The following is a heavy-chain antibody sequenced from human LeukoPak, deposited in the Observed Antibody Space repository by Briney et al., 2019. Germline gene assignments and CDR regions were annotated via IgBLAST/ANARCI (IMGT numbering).Heavy chain of an antibody. Sequence: ASVKVSCKASGDTFSSYAISWVRQAPGQGLEYMGWINTYNGHTNYAQKLQGRVTVTTDTSTSTAYLELRSLRSDDTAVYYCARDGPRGYFQHWGQGTLITVSS. CDR1: GDTFSSYA. J-gene: IGHJ1*01. CDR2: INTYNGHT. V-gene: IGHV1-18*01. D-gene: IGHD1-14*01. CDR3: ARDGPRGYFQH.